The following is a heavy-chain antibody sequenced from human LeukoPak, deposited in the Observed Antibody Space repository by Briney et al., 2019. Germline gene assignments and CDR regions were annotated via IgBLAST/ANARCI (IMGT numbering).Heavy chain of an antibody. Sequence: PGGSLRLSCAASGFTFDDYAMHWVRQAPGKGLEWVSGISWNSGSIGYADSVKGRFTISRDNAKNSLYLQMNSLRAEDTALYYCVALRSGYDLDYWGQGTLVTVSS. CDR2: ISWNSGSI. CDR1: GFTFDDYA. CDR3: VALRSGYDLDY. V-gene: IGHV3-9*01. J-gene: IGHJ4*02. D-gene: IGHD5-12*01.